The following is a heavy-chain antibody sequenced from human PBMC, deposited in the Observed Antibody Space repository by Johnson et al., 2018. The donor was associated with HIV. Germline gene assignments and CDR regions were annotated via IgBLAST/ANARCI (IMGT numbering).Heavy chain of an antibody. CDR3: ATELSLLRDAFDI. V-gene: IGHV3-7*02. Sequence: EVQLVESGGGVVQPGRSLRLSCAASGFTFSSYWMSWVRQAPGKGLEWVANIKQEGSEKYYVDSVKGRFTISRDNAKKSLFLQMNSLRAEDTAVYYCATELSLLRDAFDIWGQGTMVTVSS. J-gene: IGHJ3*02. CDR2: IKQEGSEK. CDR1: GFTFSSYW. D-gene: IGHD3-16*02.